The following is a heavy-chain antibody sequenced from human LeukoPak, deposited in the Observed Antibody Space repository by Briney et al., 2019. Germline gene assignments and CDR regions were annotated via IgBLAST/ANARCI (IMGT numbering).Heavy chain of an antibody. V-gene: IGHV1-2*02. Sequence: ASVKVSCKASGYTFTGYYMHWVRQAPGQGLEWMGWINPNSGDTSYAQNFRGRVTMTRDTSISTAYMELSRLRSDDTAVYFCARDSSDHPNAFDIWAQGTMVTVSS. CDR2: INPNSGDT. D-gene: IGHD6-19*01. J-gene: IGHJ3*02. CDR1: GYTFTGYY. CDR3: ARDSSDHPNAFDI.